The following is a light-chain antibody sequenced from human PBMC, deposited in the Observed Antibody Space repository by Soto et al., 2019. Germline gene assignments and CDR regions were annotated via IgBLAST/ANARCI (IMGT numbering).Light chain of an antibody. CDR2: EVS. J-gene: IGLJ1*01. Sequence: QSALTQPPSASGSPGQSVTISCTGTSSDVGGYNYVSWYQQHPGKAPKLMIYEVSKRPSGVPDRFSGSKSGNTASLTVSGLQAEDEDDYYCSSYAGSNKEGVFGTGTKVTVL. CDR1: SSDVGGYNY. V-gene: IGLV2-8*01. CDR3: SSYAGSNKEGV.